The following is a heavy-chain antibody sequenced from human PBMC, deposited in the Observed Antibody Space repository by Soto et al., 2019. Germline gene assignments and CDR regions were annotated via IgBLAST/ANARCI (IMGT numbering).Heavy chain of an antibody. J-gene: IGHJ4*02. Sequence: QVQLVESGGGVVQPGRSLRLSCAASGFTFSSYAMHWVRQAPGKGLEWVAVISYDGSNKYYADSVKGRFTISRDNSKNTLYLQMNSLRAEDTAVYYCARPAPGDPEGPDYWGQGTLVTVSS. CDR3: ARPAPGDPEGPDY. CDR2: ISYDGSNK. D-gene: IGHD4-17*01. V-gene: IGHV3-30-3*01. CDR1: GFTFSSYA.